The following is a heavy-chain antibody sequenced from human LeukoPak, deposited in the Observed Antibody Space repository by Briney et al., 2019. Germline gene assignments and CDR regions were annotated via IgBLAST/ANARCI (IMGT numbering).Heavy chain of an antibody. Sequence: VASVKVSCKASGYTFTGYYMHWVRQAPGQGLEWMGRINPNSGGTNYAQKLQGRVTMTTDTSTSTAYMELRSLRSDDTAVYYCARAYDSSGWYVDYWGQGTLVTVSS. CDR3: ARAYDSSGWYVDY. CDR1: GYTFTGYY. J-gene: IGHJ4*02. CDR2: INPNSGGT. D-gene: IGHD6-19*01. V-gene: IGHV1-2*06.